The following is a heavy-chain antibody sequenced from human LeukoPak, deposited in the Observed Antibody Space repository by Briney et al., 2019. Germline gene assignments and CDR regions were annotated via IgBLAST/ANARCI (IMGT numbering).Heavy chain of an antibody. CDR3: AREDGGYSYYYYYYMNV. J-gene: IGHJ6*03. V-gene: IGHV3-7*01. CDR2: IKQDVSEK. Sequence: GWSLRLSCAASGFTFSSYWMSLVRQAPGKCLEWVANIKQDVSEKYYVDSVKGRFTISRDNAKNYLYLQMNSLRAEDKAVYYCAREDGGYSYYYYYYMNVWGKGTTVTVSS. D-gene: IGHD5-18*01. CDR1: GFTFSSYW.